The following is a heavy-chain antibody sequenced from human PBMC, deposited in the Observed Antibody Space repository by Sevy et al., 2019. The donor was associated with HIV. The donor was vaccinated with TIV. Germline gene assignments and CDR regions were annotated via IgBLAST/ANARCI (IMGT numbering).Heavy chain of an antibody. J-gene: IGHJ3*02. D-gene: IGHD2-21*01. CDR3: AAEATLAYCGGDCYWRAFDI. Sequence: GESLKISCAASGFTYSSYGMHWVRQAPGKGLEWVAVISYDGSSKYYADSVKGRFTISRDNSKNTRYLQMNSLRAEDTAVYYCAAEATLAYCGGDCYWRAFDIWGQGTMVTVSS. CDR1: GFTYSSYG. V-gene: IGHV3-30*03. CDR2: ISYDGSSK.